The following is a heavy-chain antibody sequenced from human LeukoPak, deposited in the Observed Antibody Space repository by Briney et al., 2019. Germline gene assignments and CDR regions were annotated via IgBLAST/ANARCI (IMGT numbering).Heavy chain of an antibody. CDR1: GGTFSSYA. CDR3: ATGGIVVALCFDY. V-gene: IGHV1-69*04. CDR2: IIPILGIA. Sequence: SVKVSCKASGGTFSSYAISWVRQAPGQGLEWMGRIIPILGIANYAQKFQGRVTITADKSTSTAYMELSSLRSEDTAVYYCATGGIVVALCFDYWGQGTLVTVSS. D-gene: IGHD3-22*01. J-gene: IGHJ4*02.